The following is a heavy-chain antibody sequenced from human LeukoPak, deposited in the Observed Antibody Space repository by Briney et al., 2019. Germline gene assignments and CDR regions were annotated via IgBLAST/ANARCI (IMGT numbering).Heavy chain of an antibody. CDR3: AKVRIVGATTGFDY. CDR1: GVTLSNYA. D-gene: IGHD1-26*01. CDR2: ISGSGSNT. Sequence: PGGSLRLSCVASGVTLSNYAMSWVRQAPGKGLEWVSAISGSGSNTYYADSVKGRFTISRDNSKNTLYLQMNSLRAEDTAVYYCAKVRIVGATTGFDYWGQGTLVTVSS. V-gene: IGHV3-23*01. J-gene: IGHJ4*02.